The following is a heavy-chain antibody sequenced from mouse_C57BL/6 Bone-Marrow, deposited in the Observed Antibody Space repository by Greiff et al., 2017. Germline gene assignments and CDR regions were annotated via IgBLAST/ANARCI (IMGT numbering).Heavy chain of an antibody. Sequence: VQLQQPGAELVMPGASVKLSCKASGYTFTSYWMHWVKQRPGQGLEWIGEIDPSDSYTNYNQKFKGKSTLTVDTSSSTAYMQLSSLTSEDSAVYYCARDGYDGAWFAYWGQGTLVTVSA. CDR3: ARDGYDGAWFAY. V-gene: IGHV1-69*01. D-gene: IGHD2-2*01. J-gene: IGHJ3*01. CDR1: GYTFTSYW. CDR2: IDPSDSYT.